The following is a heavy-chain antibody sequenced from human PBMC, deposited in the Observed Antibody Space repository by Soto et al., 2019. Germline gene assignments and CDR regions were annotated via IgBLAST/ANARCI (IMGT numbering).Heavy chain of an antibody. D-gene: IGHD4-17*01. CDR1: GRPASIGSYY. CDR2: VYYSGST. V-gene: IGHV4-61*01. Sequence: AETLSLICTFSGRPASIGSYYWSWIRQPPGKGLEWIGYVYYSGSTNYNPSLKSRVTISVDTSKNQFSLKLSSVTAADTAVYYCAANYGDSVIVAFDIWGQGTLVTVSS. J-gene: IGHJ3*02. CDR3: AANYGDSVIVAFDI.